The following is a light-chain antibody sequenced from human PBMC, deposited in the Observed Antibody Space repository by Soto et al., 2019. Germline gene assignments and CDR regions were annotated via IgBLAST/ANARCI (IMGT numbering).Light chain of an antibody. CDR1: SSDVGGYKF. Sequence: QSALTQPRSVSGSPGQSVTISCTGTSSDVGGYKFVSWYQQHPGKAPKFMIYEVSKRPSGVPDRFDGSKSGNTAFLTISGLQAEDEADYYCCSYAGFYTSVFGTGTKVTVL. CDR2: EVS. CDR3: CSYAGFYTSV. V-gene: IGLV2-11*01. J-gene: IGLJ1*01.